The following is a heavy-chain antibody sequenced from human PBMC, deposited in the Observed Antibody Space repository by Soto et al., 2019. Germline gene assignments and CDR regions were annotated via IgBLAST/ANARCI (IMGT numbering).Heavy chain of an antibody. CDR1: GYSFTSYW. V-gene: IGHV5-51*01. J-gene: IGHJ3*02. CDR2: IYPGDSET. D-gene: IGHD7-27*01. Sequence: PGESLKISCKGSGYSFTSYWIGWVRQMPGKGREWLGIIYPGDSETRYSPSFQGQVTISADKSISTAYLQWSSLKASDTAMYYCARSEANWGGNDAFDIWGQGTMVTVSS. CDR3: ARSEANWGGNDAFDI.